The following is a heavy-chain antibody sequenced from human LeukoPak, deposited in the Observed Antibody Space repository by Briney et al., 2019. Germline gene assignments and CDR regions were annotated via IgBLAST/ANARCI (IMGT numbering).Heavy chain of an antibody. Sequence: KSSETLSLTCTVSGGSISSYYWSWIRQPPGKGLEWIGYIYYSGSTNYNPSLKSRVTISVDTSKNQFSLKLSSVTAADTAVYYCARGAGGGSYFDYWGQGTLVTVSS. D-gene: IGHD3-16*01. CDR3: ARGAGGGSYFDY. CDR1: GGSISSYY. CDR2: IYYSGST. J-gene: IGHJ4*02. V-gene: IGHV4-59*01.